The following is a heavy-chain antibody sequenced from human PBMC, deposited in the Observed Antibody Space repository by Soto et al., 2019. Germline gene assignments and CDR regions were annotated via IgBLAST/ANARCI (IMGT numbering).Heavy chain of an antibody. Sequence: QVQVVESGGGVFQPGRSLRLSCEASGFTFSFYGMHWVRQTPGKGLEWVAVISYDGTKIYYADSVKGRFTISRDNSKNTLDLEMNSLRGDDTAVYYCAKDAEGWNDETSYFDHWGQGTLVTVSS. CDR3: AKDAEGWNDETSYFDH. J-gene: IGHJ4*02. CDR2: ISYDGTKI. D-gene: IGHD1-1*01. CDR1: GFTFSFYG. V-gene: IGHV3-30*18.